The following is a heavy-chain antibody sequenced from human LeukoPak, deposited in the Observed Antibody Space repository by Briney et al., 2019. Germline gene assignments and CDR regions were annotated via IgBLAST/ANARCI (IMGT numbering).Heavy chain of an antibody. V-gene: IGHV5-10-1*01. J-gene: IGHJ4*02. CDR2: IDPSDSYT. Sequence: GESLKISCKSSGYSFTSYWISWVRQMPGKGLEWMGRIDPSDSYTNYSPSFQGHVTISADKSISTAYLQWSSPKASDTAMYYWARLTTGDFDYWGQGTLVTVSS. CDR3: ARLTTGDFDY. CDR1: GYSFTSYW. D-gene: IGHD1-1*01.